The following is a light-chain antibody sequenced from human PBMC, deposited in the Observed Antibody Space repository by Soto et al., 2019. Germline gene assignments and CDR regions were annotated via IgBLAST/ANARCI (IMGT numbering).Light chain of an antibody. CDR2: TAS. V-gene: IGKV1-39*01. Sequence: DIQLTQSPSSLSAFVGDRVTITCRASQSIGNRLNWYQKKPQKVPKVLIYTASTLQSGIPSRFTGSGTGTDFTLTISSLQPEDFATYYCQQSYTTPLTFGGGTKVEIK. CDR3: QQSYTTPLT. CDR1: QSIGNR. J-gene: IGKJ4*01.